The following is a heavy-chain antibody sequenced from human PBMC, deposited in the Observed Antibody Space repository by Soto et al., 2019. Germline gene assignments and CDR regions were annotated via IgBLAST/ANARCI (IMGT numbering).Heavy chain of an antibody. D-gene: IGHD2-2*01. Sequence: PGESLKISCKGSGYSFTSYWIGWVRQMPGKGLEWMGIIYPVDSDTGYSPSFQGQVTISADKSISTAYLQWSSLKASDTAMYYCARLYCSSTSCQAYYYYGMDFWGQGPTVTVSS. J-gene: IGHJ6*02. CDR3: ARLYCSSTSCQAYYYYGMDF. CDR2: IYPVDSDT. V-gene: IGHV5-51*01. CDR1: GYSFTSYW.